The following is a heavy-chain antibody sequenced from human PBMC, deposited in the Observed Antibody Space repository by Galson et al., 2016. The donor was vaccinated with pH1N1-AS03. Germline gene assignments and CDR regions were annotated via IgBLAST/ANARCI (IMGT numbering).Heavy chain of an antibody. Sequence: SLRLSCAASEFTFSIYHMSWVRQAPGKGLEWVSYINSRSDTIYYADSVKGRFTISRDNAKNSLYLQMSSLRDDDTAVYYCARDSGYGGTFDNWGRGALVTVSS. CDR1: EFTFSIYH. V-gene: IGHV3-48*02. CDR2: INSRSDTI. J-gene: IGHJ4*02. CDR3: ARDSGYGGTFDN. D-gene: IGHD5-12*01.